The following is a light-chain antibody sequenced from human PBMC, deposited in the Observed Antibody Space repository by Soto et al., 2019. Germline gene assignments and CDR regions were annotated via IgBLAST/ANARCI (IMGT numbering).Light chain of an antibody. CDR2: AAS. J-gene: IGKJ1*01. CDR3: QQYETCAWT. V-gene: IGKV1-17*01. Sequence: DIQMSQSPYSLSAPVGDTVTTTCRASQGSRKDLAWYERKPGKAPQRLTYAASRLPRGVPARFSGSASWTEVTRPSSSLQPDDFATYYCQQYETCAWTFGPGTKVDI. CDR1: QGSRKD.